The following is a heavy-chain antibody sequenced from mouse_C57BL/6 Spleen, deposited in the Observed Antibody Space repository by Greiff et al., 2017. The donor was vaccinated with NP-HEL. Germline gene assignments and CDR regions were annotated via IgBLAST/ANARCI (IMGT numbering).Heavy chain of an antibody. Sequence: EVQLVESGGGLVKPGGSLKLSCAASGFTFSDYGMHWVRQAPEKGLEWVAYISSGSSTICYADTVKGRFTISRDNAKNTLFLQMTSLRSEDTAMYYCARGGPYFDYWGQGTTLTVSS. V-gene: IGHV5-17*01. CDR1: GFTFSDYG. J-gene: IGHJ2*01. CDR3: ARGGPYFDY. CDR2: ISSGSSTI.